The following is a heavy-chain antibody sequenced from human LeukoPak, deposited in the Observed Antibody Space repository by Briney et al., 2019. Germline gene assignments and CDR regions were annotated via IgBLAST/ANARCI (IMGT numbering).Heavy chain of an antibody. V-gene: IGHV3-7*03. Sequence: GGSLRLSCAASGFPFSSYSMTWVRQAPGKGLEWVANIKPDGTTKFYVDSVKGRFTISRDNALISLYLQMNSLRAEDTAIYYCARSIPYGTTWYGRSGYWGQGTLVTVSS. CDR2: IKPDGTTK. CDR3: ARSIPYGTTWYGRSGY. J-gene: IGHJ4*02. D-gene: IGHD6-13*01. CDR1: GFPFSSYS.